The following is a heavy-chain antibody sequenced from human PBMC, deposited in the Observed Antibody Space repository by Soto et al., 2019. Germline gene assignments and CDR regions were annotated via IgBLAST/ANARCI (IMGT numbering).Heavy chain of an antibody. J-gene: IGHJ4*02. D-gene: IGHD2-15*01. Sequence: QVQLVESGGGVVQPGRSLRLSCAASGFIFSNYGMHWVRQAPGKGLEWVAIISYDGSNKDYADSVKGRVTISRDNSKNMLYLQMNSLRAEDTAVYYCAKGSDVLDYWGQGTLVTVSS. CDR3: AKGSDVLDY. CDR1: GFIFSNYG. CDR2: ISYDGSNK. V-gene: IGHV3-30*18.